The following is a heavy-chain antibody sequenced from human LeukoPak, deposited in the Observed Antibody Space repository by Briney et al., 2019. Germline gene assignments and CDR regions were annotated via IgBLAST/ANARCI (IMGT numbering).Heavy chain of an antibody. J-gene: IGHJ4*02. CDR1: GFTFTIFG. Sequence: GGSLRLSCAASGFTFTIFGLNWVRQAPGKGLEWVSYIGGSGTTIYYADSVKGRFTIPRDNAKKSLYLQMSSLRAEDTAVYYCARHLLGTTISLGYWGQGTLVTVSS. CDR2: IGGSGTTI. D-gene: IGHD2-21*02. V-gene: IGHV3-48*01. CDR3: ARHLLGTTISLGY.